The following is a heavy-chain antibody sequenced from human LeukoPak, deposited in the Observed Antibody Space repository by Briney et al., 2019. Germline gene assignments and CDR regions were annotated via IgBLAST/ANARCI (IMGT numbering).Heavy chain of an antibody. D-gene: IGHD3-16*01. V-gene: IGHV3-48*01. CDR3: VRNYGYGLDY. CDR2: ISSSSSTI. Sequence: PGGSLRLSCEASGFTFTSYSMNWVRQAPGKGLEWVSYISSSSSTINYADSVKGRFTISRDNAKSSLYLQMISLRAEDTAVYYCVRNYGYGLDYWGQGTLVSVSS. CDR1: GFTFTSYS. J-gene: IGHJ4*02.